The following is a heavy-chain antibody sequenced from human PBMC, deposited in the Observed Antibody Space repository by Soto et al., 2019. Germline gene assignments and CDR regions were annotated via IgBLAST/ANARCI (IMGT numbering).Heavy chain of an antibody. J-gene: IGHJ4*02. D-gene: IGHD2-8*02. CDR3: AKKAYDAGTGHYFDY. V-gene: IGHV3-23*01. CDR2: ISSIAIST. Sequence: EVQLLESGGGLIQPGGSLRLSCAASGFTFSTYAMNWVRQTPGKGLEWVATISSIAISTNYADSVKGRFTISRDNTKNVLYPRMTSPRTEATAVYFCAKKAYDAGTGHYFDYWGQGTLVTVSS. CDR1: GFTFSTYA.